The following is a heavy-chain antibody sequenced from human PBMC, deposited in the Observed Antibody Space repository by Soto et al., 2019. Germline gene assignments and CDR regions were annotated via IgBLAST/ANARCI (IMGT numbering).Heavy chain of an antibody. CDR1: GCSISSGGYY. V-gene: IGHV4-31*03. CDR2: IYYSGST. J-gene: IGHJ3*02. CDR3: ARDYYYAARDYGFAS. Sequence: SETLSLTCTFSGCSISSGGYYWSWIRQHPGKGLEWIGYIYYSGSTYYNPSLKSRVTISVDTSKNQFSLKLSSVTAADTAVYYCARDYYYAARDYGFASGGKGTRGTVPS. D-gene: IGHD2-2*01.